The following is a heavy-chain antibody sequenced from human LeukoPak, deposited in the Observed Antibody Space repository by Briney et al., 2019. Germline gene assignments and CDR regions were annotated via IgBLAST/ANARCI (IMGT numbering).Heavy chain of an antibody. Sequence: SVKVSCKASGGTFSSYAISWVRQAPGQGLEWMGRIIPILGIANYAQKFQGRVTITADKSTSTAYMGLSSLRSEDTAVYYCARAPSGWYNDWFDPWGQGTLVTVSS. V-gene: IGHV1-69*04. CDR2: IIPILGIA. CDR1: GGTFSSYA. CDR3: ARAPSGWYNDWFDP. J-gene: IGHJ5*02. D-gene: IGHD6-19*01.